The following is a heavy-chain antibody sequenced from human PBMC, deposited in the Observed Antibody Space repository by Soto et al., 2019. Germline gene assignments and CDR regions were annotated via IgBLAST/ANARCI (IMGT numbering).Heavy chain of an antibody. CDR2: IWYDGSNK. J-gene: IGHJ3*02. D-gene: IGHD3-3*01. CDR1: GFTFSSYG. V-gene: IGHV3-33*08. CDR3: ARELGGGKGTIFGVVNDAFDI. Sequence: GGSLRLSCAASGFTFSSYGMHWVRQAPGKGLEWVAVIWYDGSNKYYADSVKGRFTISRDNSKNTLYLQMNSLRAEDTAGYYCARELGGGKGTIFGVVNDAFDIWGQGTMVTVSS.